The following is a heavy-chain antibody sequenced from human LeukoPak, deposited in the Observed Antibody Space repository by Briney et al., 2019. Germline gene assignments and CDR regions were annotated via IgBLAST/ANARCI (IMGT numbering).Heavy chain of an antibody. J-gene: IGHJ4*02. D-gene: IGHD1-1*01. Sequence: GGSLRLSCATSGFTFSSYAMSWVRQAPGKGLEWVSTISGSGSSTYHADSVKGRFTISRDNSKNTLYLQMNSLSAEDTAVYYCAKLLDSISSKAPGNWGQGTLVTVSS. V-gene: IGHV3-23*01. CDR2: ISGSGSST. CDR1: GFTFSSYA. CDR3: AKLLDSISSKAPGN.